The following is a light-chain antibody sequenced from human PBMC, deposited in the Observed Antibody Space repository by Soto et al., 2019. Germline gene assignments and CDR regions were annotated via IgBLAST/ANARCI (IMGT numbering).Light chain of an antibody. J-gene: IGLJ1*01. CDR1: SSDVGGYNY. CDR3: SSYAGSNNYV. Sequence: QSALTQPPSASGSPGQSVTISCTGTSSDVGGYNYVSCYQQHPGKAPKLMIYDVSKRPSGVPDRFSGSKSGNTASLTVSGLQAEDEADYYCSSYAGSNNYVFGTGTKLTVL. CDR2: DVS. V-gene: IGLV2-8*01.